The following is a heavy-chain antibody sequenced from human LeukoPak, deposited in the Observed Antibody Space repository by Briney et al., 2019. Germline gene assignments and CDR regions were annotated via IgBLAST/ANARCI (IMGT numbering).Heavy chain of an antibody. CDR3: AKDTSYYDSSGYCDY. V-gene: IGHV3-9*01. Sequence: GRSLRLSCAASGFTFDDYAMHWVRQAPGKGLEWVSGISWNSGSIGYADSVKGRFTIPRDNAKNSLYLQMNSLRAEDTALYYCAKDTSYYDSSGYCDYWGQGTLVTVSS. J-gene: IGHJ4*02. CDR1: GFTFDDYA. CDR2: ISWNSGSI. D-gene: IGHD3-22*01.